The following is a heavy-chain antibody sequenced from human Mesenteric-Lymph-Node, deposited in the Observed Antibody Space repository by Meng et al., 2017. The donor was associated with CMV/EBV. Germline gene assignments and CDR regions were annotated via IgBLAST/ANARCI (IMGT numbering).Heavy chain of an antibody. CDR3: ASWERGVIGFSVDV. D-gene: IGHD3-10*01. V-gene: IGHV1-2*02. J-gene: IGHJ6*02. Sequence: ASALVFCKAAAYTLIGYYMHWVRQAPGQGLEWMGWINANSGGTNYAQKFQGRVTMTRDTSISTAYMELSRLRSDDTAVYYCASWERGVIGFSVDVWGQGTTVTVSS. CDR2: INANSGGT. CDR1: AYTLIGYY.